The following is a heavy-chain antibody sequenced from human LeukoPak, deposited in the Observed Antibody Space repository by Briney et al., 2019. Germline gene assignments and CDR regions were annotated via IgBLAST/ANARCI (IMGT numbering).Heavy chain of an antibody. J-gene: IGHJ3*02. D-gene: IGHD3-16*02. V-gene: IGHV4-34*01. Sequence: SETLSLTCAVYGGSFSGYYWSWIRQPPGKGLEWSGEINHSGSTNYNPSLKSRVTISVDTSKNQFSLKLSSVTAADTAVYYCARTPRYDYIWGSYRYTGDSAFDIWGQGTMVTVSS. CDR1: GGSFSGYY. CDR3: ARTPRYDYIWGSYRYTGDSAFDI. CDR2: INHSGST.